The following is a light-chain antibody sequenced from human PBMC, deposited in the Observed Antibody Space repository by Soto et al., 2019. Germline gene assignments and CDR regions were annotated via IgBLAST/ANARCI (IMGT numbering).Light chain of an antibody. CDR3: NSYAGSNNFVV. J-gene: IGLJ2*01. Sequence: QSALTQPPSASGSPGQSVTISCTGTSSDVGGSNFVSWFQQTPGKAPKLIIYEVNKRPSGVPDRFSGSKSGNTASLTVSGLRADDEADYYCNSYAGSNNFVVFGGGTKLTVL. CDR1: SSDVGGSNF. CDR2: EVN. V-gene: IGLV2-8*01.